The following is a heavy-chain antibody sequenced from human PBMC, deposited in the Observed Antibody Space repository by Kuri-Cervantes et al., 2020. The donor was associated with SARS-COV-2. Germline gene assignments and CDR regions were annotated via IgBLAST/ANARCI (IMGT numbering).Heavy chain of an antibody. CDR2: VYSRDAMK. D-gene: IGHD3-22*01. V-gene: IGHV3-23*03. CDR1: GFSFSNYA. Sequence: GESLKISCAASGFSFSNYAMSWVRQAPGRGLEWVGVVYSRDAMKYYADTAKGHFSISRYNSKNTLYLQMNGLRDEDTAVYYYAKDQDYYDSSGEFDYWGQGTLVTVSS. J-gene: IGHJ4*02. CDR3: AKDQDYYDSSGEFDY.